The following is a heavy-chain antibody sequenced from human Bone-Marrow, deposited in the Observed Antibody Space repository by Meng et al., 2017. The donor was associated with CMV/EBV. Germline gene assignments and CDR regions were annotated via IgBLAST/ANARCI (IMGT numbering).Heavy chain of an antibody. CDR2: IYYSGST. J-gene: IGHJ5*02. CDR1: GGSISSYY. D-gene: IGHD6-13*01. CDR3: ARAGQQLAWFDP. V-gene: IGHV4-59*01. Sequence: GSLRXSCTVSGGSISSYYWSWIRQPPGKGLEWIGYIYYSGSTNYNPSLKSRVTISVDTSKNQFSLKLSSVTAADTAVYYCARAGQQLAWFDPWGQGTLVTVSS.